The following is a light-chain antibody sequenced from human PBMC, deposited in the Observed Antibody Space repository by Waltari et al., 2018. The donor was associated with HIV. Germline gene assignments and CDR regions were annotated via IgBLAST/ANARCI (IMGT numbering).Light chain of an antibody. CDR1: SSDIGSFNR. V-gene: IGLV2-14*02. CDR2: AVS. CDR3: SSYASTSTPVL. Sequence: QSALTQPASVSGSPGQSITISCTGTSSDIGSFNRVSWYQQHPGKLPKLIIYAVSNRPSGISDRFSGSKSGNTASLTISGLQADDEAPFYCSSYASTSTPVLFGGGTQLTVL. J-gene: IGLJ2*01.